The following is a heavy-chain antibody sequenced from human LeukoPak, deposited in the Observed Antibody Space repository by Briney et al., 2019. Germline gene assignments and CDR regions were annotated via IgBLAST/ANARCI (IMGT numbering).Heavy chain of an antibody. D-gene: IGHD4-17*01. CDR2: IYHSGRT. J-gene: IGHJ4*02. V-gene: IGHV4-4*02. CDR3: ARQAYGDYLAN. Sequence: SETLSLTCAVSGGSISSSNWWSWVRQPPGKGLEWFGEIYHSGRTNYNPSLKSRVTISVDKSKNHFSLKLSSVTAADTAVYYCARQAYGDYLANWGQGTLVSVSS. CDR1: GGSISSSNW.